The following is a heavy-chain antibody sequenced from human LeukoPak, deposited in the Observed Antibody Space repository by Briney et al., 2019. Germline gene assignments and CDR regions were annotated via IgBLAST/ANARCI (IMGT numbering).Heavy chain of an antibody. J-gene: IGHJ6*03. Sequence: SETLSLTCAVYGGSFSDYYWSWIRQSPGRGLQWIGEINNSGSTNYDPSLESRVTISVDTSKNQFSLKLSSVTAADTAVYYCAREGQVFWSGYYPDYYYYYMDVWGKGTTVTVSS. D-gene: IGHD3-3*01. CDR1: GGSFSDYY. CDR3: AREGQVFWSGYYPDYYYYYMDV. CDR2: INNSGST. V-gene: IGHV4-34*01.